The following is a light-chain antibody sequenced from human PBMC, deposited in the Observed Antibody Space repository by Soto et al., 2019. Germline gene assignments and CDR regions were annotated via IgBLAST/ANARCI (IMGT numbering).Light chain of an antibody. CDR3: QQRGGWPPT. Sequence: EIVLTQSPATLSLSPGERATLSCRASQRVNSYIAWYQQKPGQAPSLLIYDASDRATGIPARFSGSGFGTDFTLSISSREPEDFAVYYCQQRGGWPPTFGQGTKVE. J-gene: IGKJ1*01. V-gene: IGKV3-11*01. CDR1: QRVNSY. CDR2: DAS.